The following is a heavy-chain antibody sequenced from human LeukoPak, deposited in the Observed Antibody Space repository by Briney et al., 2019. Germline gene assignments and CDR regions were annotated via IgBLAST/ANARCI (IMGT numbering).Heavy chain of an antibody. CDR1: GGSFSGYY. V-gene: IGHV4-34*01. CDR2: INHGGST. J-gene: IGHJ5*02. CDR3: ARGGVVPAATKYNWFDP. Sequence: SETLSLTCAVYGGSFSGYYWSWIRQPPGKGLEWIGEINHGGSTNYNPSLKSRVTISVDTSKNQFSLKLSSVTAADTAVYYCARGGVVPAATKYNWFDPWGQGTLVTVSS. D-gene: IGHD2-2*01.